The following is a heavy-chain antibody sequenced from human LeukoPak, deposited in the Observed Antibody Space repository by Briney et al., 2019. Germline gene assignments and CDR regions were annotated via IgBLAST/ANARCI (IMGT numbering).Heavy chain of an antibody. CDR2: IKQDGSEK. V-gene: IGHV3-7*01. D-gene: IGHD3-10*01. CDR3: ANLPRGSVRHDTFDI. Sequence: GGSLRLSCAASGFTFSSYWMSWVRQAPGKGLEWVANIKQDGSEKYYVDSVKGRFTISRDNAKNSLYLQMNSLRAEDTAVYYCANLPRGSVRHDTFDIWGQGTMVTVSS. CDR1: GFTFSSYW. J-gene: IGHJ3*02.